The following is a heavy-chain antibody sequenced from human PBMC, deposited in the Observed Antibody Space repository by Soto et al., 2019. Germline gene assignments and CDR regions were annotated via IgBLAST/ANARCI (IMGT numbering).Heavy chain of an antibody. Sequence: QVQLVQSGAEVNKPGASVKVSCKASGYTFTTYGMSWVRQAPGQGLDWMGWISTYNGNTKYAERLQGRVTMTTDTTPSTAYMELRSLRSDDTAVYYCARGPTDYYDNSGDYFLDYWGQGTLVTVSS. CDR3: ARGPTDYYDNSGDYFLDY. CDR2: ISTYNGNT. D-gene: IGHD3-22*01. J-gene: IGHJ4*02. CDR1: GYTFTTYG. V-gene: IGHV1-18*01.